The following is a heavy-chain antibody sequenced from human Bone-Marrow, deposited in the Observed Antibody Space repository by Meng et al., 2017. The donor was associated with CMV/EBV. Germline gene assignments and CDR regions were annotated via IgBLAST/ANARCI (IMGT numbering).Heavy chain of an antibody. D-gene: IGHD3-22*01. CDR3: ARDTRRTYYYDSSGYYQYFQH. Sequence: GGSLRLSCAASGFTFSDYYMSWIRQAPGKGLEWVSSISSSSSYIYYADSVKGRFTISRDNAKNSLYLQMNSLRAEDTAVYYCARDTRRTYYYDSSGYYQYFQHWGQGTLVTSPQ. V-gene: IGHV3-11*06. CDR1: GFTFSDYY. CDR2: ISSSSSYI. J-gene: IGHJ1*01.